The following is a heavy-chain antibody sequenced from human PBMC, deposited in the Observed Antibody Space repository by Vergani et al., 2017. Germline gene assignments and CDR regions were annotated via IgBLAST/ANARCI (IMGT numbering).Heavy chain of an antibody. CDR3: ARAGGGYCSSTSCAFDY. CDR2: IYSGGST. J-gene: IGHJ4*02. CDR1: GFTVSSNY. V-gene: IGHV3-53*04. D-gene: IGHD2-2*01. Sequence: EVQLVESGGGLVQPGGSLRLSCAASGFTVSSNYMSWVRQAPGKGLEWVSVIYSGGSTYYADSVKGRFTISRHNSKNTLYLQMNSLRAEDTAVYYCARAGGGYCSSTSCAFDYWGQGTLVTVSS.